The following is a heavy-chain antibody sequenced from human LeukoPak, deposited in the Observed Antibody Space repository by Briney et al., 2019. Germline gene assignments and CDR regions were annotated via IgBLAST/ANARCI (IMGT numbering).Heavy chain of an antibody. CDR2: TYYRSKWYN. V-gene: IGHV6-1*01. CDR1: GDSVSSNSAA. Sequence: SQTLSLTCAISGDSVSSNSAAWNWIRQSPSRGLEWLGRTYYRSKWYNDYAVSVKSRITINPDTSKNQFSLQLNSVTPEDTAVYYCARSLITIFGVVIRSYYYYYYMGVWGKGTTVTVSS. D-gene: IGHD3-3*01. J-gene: IGHJ6*03. CDR3: ARSLITIFGVVIRSYYYYYYMGV.